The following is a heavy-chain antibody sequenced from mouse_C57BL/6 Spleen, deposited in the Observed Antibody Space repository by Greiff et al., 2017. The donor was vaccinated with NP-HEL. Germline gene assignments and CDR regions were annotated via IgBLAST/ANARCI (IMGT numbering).Heavy chain of an antibody. J-gene: IGHJ2*01. CDR2: IHPNSGSS. CDR3: AREASDDGYFDY. Sequence: QVQLQQPGAELVKPGASVKLSCKASGYTFTSYWIHWVKQRPGQGLEWIGMIHPNSGSSNYNEKFKSKATLTVDTASSTAYMQLSSLTSEDSAVYYWAREASDDGYFDYWGQGTTLTVSS. D-gene: IGHD2-3*01. CDR1: GYTFTSYW. V-gene: IGHV1-64*01.